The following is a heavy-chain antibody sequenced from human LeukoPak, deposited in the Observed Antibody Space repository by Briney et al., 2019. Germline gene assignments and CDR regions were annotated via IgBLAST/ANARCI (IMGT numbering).Heavy chain of an antibody. CDR3: ASGEGWSGYYIPYYYYYMDV. CDR1: GGSISSSSYY. D-gene: IGHD3-3*01. CDR2: IYYSGST. Sequence: SETLSLTCTVSGGSISSSSYYWGWIRQPPGKGLEGIGSIYYSGSTYYNPSLKSRVTISVDTSKNQFSLKLSSVTAADTAVYYCASGEGWSGYYIPYYYYYMDVWGKGTTVTVSS. V-gene: IGHV4-39*07. J-gene: IGHJ6*03.